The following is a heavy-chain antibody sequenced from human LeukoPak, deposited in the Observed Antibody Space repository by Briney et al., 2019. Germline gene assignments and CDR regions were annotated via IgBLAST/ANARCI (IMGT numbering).Heavy chain of an antibody. V-gene: IGHV3-30*04. J-gene: IGHJ6*03. D-gene: IGHD1-26*01. CDR1: GFTFSSYA. CDR3: ARAQWDRTYYYYYYMDV. CDR2: ISYDGSNK. Sequence: GGSLRLSCAASGFTFSSYAMHWVRQAPGKGLEWVAVISYDGSNKYYADSVKGRFTISRDNSKNTLYLQMNSLRAEDTAVYYCARAQWDRTYYYYYYMDVWGKGTTVTVSS.